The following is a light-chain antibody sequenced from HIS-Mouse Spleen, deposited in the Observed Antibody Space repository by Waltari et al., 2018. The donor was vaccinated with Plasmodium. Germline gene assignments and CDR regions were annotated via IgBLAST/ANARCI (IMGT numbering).Light chain of an antibody. V-gene: IGLV1-40*01. CDR1: SSNIGAGYD. J-gene: IGLJ3*02. CDR3: QSYDSSLSGWV. Sequence: QSVLTQPPSVSGAPGQRVTISCTGSSSNIGAGYDVHWYQQLPGTAPKLLIYGNSNRPSGAPARFSGAKSGTSASLAITGLQAEDEADYYCQSYDSSLSGWVFGGGTKLTVL. CDR2: GNS.